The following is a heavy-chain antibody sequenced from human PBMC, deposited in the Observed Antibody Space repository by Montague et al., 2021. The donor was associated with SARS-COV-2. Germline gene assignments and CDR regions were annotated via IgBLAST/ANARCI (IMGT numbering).Heavy chain of an antibody. CDR1: GGSFSTYS. CDR3: ARLGDGVVPSPILGVGPYYSYYYMDV. Sequence: SETLSLTCAVHGGSFSTYSWNWIRQPPGKGLEWIGEIHHGGSTNCNPSLKSRVTISADTSKNQFPLKLTSVAAADTAVYYCARLGDGVVPSPILGVGPYYSYYYMDVWGKGTTVTVSS. CDR2: IHHGGST. V-gene: IGHV4-34*01. D-gene: IGHD3-10*01. J-gene: IGHJ6*03.